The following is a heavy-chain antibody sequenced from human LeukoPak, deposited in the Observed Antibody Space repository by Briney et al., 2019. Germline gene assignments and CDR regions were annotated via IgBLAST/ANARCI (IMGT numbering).Heavy chain of an antibody. CDR3: ARDRSREDAFDI. CDR1: GGSISSGGYY. V-gene: IGHV4-30-2*01. CDR2: IYHSGST. Sequence: SQTLSLTCTVSGGSISSGGYYWSWIRQPPGKGLEWIGYIYHSGSTYYNPSLKSRVTISVDRSKNQFSLKLSSVTAADTAVYYCARDRSREDAFDILGQGTMVTVSS. D-gene: IGHD1-26*01. J-gene: IGHJ3*02.